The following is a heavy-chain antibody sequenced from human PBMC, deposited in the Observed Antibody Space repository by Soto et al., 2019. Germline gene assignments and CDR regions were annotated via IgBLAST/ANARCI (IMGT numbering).Heavy chain of an antibody. V-gene: IGHV3-23*01. CDR1: GFTFTSYA. CDR2: IGTRTGDL. Sequence: GGSLRLSCAASGFTFTSYAMTWVRQGPGKGLEWVSSIGTRTGDLLYADSVKGRFTISRDNSENTLYLQMNSLRVEDTAVYYCAKDATSGTKGGSFDIWGHGTLVTVSS. J-gene: IGHJ3*02. CDR3: AKDATSGTKGGSFDI. D-gene: IGHD2-15*01.